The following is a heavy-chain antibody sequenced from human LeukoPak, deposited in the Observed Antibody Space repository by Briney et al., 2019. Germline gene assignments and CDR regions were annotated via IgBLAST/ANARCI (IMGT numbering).Heavy chain of an antibody. CDR3: ARALSSSPIYYYYGMDV. Sequence: SVKVSCKASGGTFSSYAISWVRQAPGQGLEWMGRIIPILGIANYAQKFQGRVTITADKSTSTAYMELSSLRSEDTAVYYCARALSSSPIYYYYGMDVWGQGTTITVSS. J-gene: IGHJ6*02. CDR1: GGTFSSYA. CDR2: IIPILGIA. D-gene: IGHD6-13*01. V-gene: IGHV1-69*04.